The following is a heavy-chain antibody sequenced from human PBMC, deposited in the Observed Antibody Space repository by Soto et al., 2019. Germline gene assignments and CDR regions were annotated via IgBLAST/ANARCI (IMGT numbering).Heavy chain of an antibody. V-gene: IGHV3-23*01. Sequence: GGSLRLSCTASGFTFTSYAMTWVRQAPGKGLEWVSTISGSAGKTYYADSVRGRFTISRDNSKNTLYLQMNSLRAEDAAVYYCARDGSDILTGYYDDNWFDPWGQGTLVTVSS. J-gene: IGHJ5*02. CDR2: ISGSAGKT. D-gene: IGHD3-9*01. CDR3: ARDGSDILTGYYDDNWFDP. CDR1: GFTFTSYA.